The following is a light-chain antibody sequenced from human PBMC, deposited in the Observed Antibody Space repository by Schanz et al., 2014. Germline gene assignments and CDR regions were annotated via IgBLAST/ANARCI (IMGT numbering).Light chain of an antibody. Sequence: EIVMTQSPATLSVSPGGRATLSCRASQNIGSNLAWYQQRPGQAPRLLIYGASARASGIPGRFSGGGSGTDFTLTISRLEPEDFAVYYCQQCGSSRWTFGQGTKVEIK. CDR2: GAS. V-gene: IGKV3D-15*01. CDR1: QNIGSN. CDR3: QQCGSSRWT. J-gene: IGKJ1*01.